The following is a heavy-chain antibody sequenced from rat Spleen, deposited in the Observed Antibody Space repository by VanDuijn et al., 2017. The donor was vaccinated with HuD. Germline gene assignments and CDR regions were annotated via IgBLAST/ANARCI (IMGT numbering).Heavy chain of an antibody. D-gene: IGHD1-5*01. CDR2: ISHDGSFT. Sequence: EVQLVESGGGLVQPGRSLRLSCAASGFTFSNYGMAWVRQAPTKGLEWVASISHDGSFTDHRDSVKGRLTISRDNAKSTLNLQIDGLRSEDTATYYCATGIQLYHFDYWGQGVMVTVSS. V-gene: IGHV5-29*01. CDR1: GFTFSNYG. CDR3: ATGIQLYHFDY. J-gene: IGHJ2*01.